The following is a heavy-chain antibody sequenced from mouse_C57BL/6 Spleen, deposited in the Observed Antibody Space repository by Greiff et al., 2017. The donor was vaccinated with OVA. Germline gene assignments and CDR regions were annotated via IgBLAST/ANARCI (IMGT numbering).Heavy chain of an antibody. J-gene: IGHJ4*01. Sequence: QVQLQQSGAELVRPGTSAKVSCKASGYAFTNYLIEWVKQRPGQGLEWIGVINPGSGGTNYNEKFKGKATLTADKPSSTASMQLSSLTSEDSAVYFCARGAGGYAMDYWGQGTSVTVSS. CDR2: INPGSGGT. CDR1: GYAFTNYL. CDR3: ARGAGGYAMDY. V-gene: IGHV1-54*01.